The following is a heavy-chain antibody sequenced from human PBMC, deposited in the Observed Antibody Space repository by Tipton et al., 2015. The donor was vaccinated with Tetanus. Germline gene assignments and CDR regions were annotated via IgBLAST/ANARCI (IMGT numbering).Heavy chain of an antibody. CDR2: ISWNSGSI. Sequence: SLRLSCVGSGFTFSDYTMNWVRQAPGKGLEWVSGISWNSGSIGYADSVKGRFTISRDNAKNSLYLQMNSLRAEDTALYYCAKAVSYYGMDVWGQGTTVTVSS. J-gene: IGHJ6*02. CDR1: GFTFSDYT. D-gene: IGHD5/OR15-5a*01. CDR3: AKAVSYYGMDV. V-gene: IGHV3-9*01.